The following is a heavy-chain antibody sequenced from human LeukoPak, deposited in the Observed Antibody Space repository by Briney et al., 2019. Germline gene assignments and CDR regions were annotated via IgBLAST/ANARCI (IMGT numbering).Heavy chain of an antibody. V-gene: IGHV3-30*18. CDR1: GFTFSSYG. D-gene: IGHD2-2*01. J-gene: IGHJ2*01. CDR3: AKVRSSYWYFDL. Sequence: GGSLRLSCAAFGFTFSSYGMHWVRQAPGKGLEWVAVISYDGSNKYYADSVKGRFTISRDNSKNTLYLQMNSLRAEDTAVYYCAKVRSSYWYFDLWGRGTLVTVSS. CDR2: ISYDGSNK.